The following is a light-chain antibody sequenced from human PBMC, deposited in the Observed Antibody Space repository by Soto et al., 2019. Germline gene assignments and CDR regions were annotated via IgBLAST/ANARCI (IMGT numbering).Light chain of an antibody. CDR1: QSVSNNY. V-gene: IGKV3-20*01. CDR3: QQYGSSGT. J-gene: IGKJ1*01. CDR2: GAS. Sequence: EIVLTQSPGTPSLSPGERATLSCRASQSVSNNYLAWYQQKPGQAPRLLISGASNRATGIPGRCSGSGSGKDFTLTISRLEDEDFAVYYCQQYGSSGTFGQGTKVEIK.